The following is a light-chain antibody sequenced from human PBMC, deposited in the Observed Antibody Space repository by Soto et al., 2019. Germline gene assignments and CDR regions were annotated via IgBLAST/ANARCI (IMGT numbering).Light chain of an antibody. Sequence: QSALTQPASVSGSPGQSITISCTGTSSDVGGYNYVSWYQQHPGKAPKLMIYAVSNRPSGVSNRFSGSKSGNTASLTISGLQAEDEADYYCSSYTSSSTRLYVFGTGTKVTV. V-gene: IGLV2-14*01. CDR1: SSDVGGYNY. CDR3: SSYTSSSTRLYV. J-gene: IGLJ1*01. CDR2: AVS.